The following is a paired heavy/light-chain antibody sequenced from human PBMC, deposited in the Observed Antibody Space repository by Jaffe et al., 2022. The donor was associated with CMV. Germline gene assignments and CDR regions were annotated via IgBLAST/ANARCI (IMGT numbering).Heavy chain of an antibody. D-gene: IGHD3-22*01. Sequence: QVQLQQWGAGLLKPSETLSLTCAVYGGSFSGYYWSWIRQPPGKGLEWIGEINHSGSTNYNPSLKSRVTISVDTSKNQFSLKLSSVTAADTAVYYCARGSPYYYDSSGYVKFDYWGQGTLVTVSS. V-gene: IGHV4-34*01. CDR1: GGSFSGYY. J-gene: IGHJ4*02. CDR2: INHSGST. CDR3: ARGSPYYYDSSGYVKFDY.
Light chain of an antibody. CDR2: DVS. Sequence: QSALTQPASVSGSPGQSITISCTGTSSDVGGYNYVSWYQQHPGKAPKLMIYDVSNRPSGVSNRFSGSKSGNTASLTISGLQAEDEADYYCSSYTSSSTPVFGGGTKLTVL. CDR3: SSYTSSSTPV. CDR1: SSDVGGYNY. V-gene: IGLV2-14*03. J-gene: IGLJ2*01.